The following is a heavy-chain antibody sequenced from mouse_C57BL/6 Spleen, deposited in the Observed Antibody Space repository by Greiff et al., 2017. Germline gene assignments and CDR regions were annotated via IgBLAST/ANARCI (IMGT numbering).Heavy chain of an antibody. CDR1: GFTFTDYY. Sequence: EVKLVESGGGLVQPGGSLSLSCAASGFTFTDYYMSWVRQPPGKALEWLGFIRNKANGYTTEYSASVKGRFTISRDNSQSILYLQMNALRAEDSATYYCARSYSTPYYFAYGGQGPTLTVSS. CDR3: ARSYSTPYYFAY. V-gene: IGHV7-3*01. J-gene: IGHJ2*01. D-gene: IGHD2-5*01. CDR2: IRNKANGYTT.